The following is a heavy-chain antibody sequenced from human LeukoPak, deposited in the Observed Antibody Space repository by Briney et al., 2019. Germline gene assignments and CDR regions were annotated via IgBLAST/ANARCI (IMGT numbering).Heavy chain of an antibody. CDR1: GFTFSSYA. CDR2: ISYDGSNK. V-gene: IGHV3-30*04. Sequence: GGSLRLSCAASGFTFSSYAMHWVRQAPGKGLEWVAVISYDGSNKYYADSVKGRFTISRDNSKNTLYLQMNSLRAEDTAVYYCARDGIWHYGSGSYHDYWGQGTLVTVSS. J-gene: IGHJ4*02. D-gene: IGHD3-10*01. CDR3: ARDGIWHYGSGSYHDY.